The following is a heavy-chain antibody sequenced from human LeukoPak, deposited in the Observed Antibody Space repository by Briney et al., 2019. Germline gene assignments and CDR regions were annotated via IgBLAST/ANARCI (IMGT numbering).Heavy chain of an antibody. Sequence: ASETLSLTCAGYGGYFSGHYCSWIRQYPGKGLEWLGEIDDGGRTNYNPALKSRVTISIDPSKNQLSLKLSSVTAADTAVYYCARGGTYSDFWLTDYWVQGTLVTVSS. CDR2: IDDGGRT. CDR1: GGYFSGHY. J-gene: IGHJ4*02. V-gene: IGHV4-34*01. D-gene: IGHD1-14*01. CDR3: ARGGTYSDFWLTDY.